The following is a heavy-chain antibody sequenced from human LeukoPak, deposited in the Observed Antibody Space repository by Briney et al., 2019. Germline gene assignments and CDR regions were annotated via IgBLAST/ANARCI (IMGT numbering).Heavy chain of an antibody. CDR2: ISGSGGST. D-gene: IGHD5-18*01. Sequence: GGSLRLSCAASGFTFSSYAMSWVRQAPGKGLEWVSAISGSGGSTYYADSVKGRFTISRDNSKNTLYQQMNSLRAEDTAVYYCAKQHIGYSSHFDYWGQGTLVTVSS. CDR1: GFTFSSYA. V-gene: IGHV3-23*01. J-gene: IGHJ4*02. CDR3: AKQHIGYSSHFDY.